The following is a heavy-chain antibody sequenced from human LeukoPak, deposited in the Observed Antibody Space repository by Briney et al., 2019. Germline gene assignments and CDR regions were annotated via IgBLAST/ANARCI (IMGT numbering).Heavy chain of an antibody. Sequence: GSLRLSCAASGFTFSSYWMHWVRQAPGKGLVWVSRIHSDGSSTSYADSVKGRFTISRDNAKNTLYLQMSSLRAEDTAVYYCARGAAAGTMWGGFDYWGQGTLVTVSS. V-gene: IGHV3-74*01. CDR2: IHSDGSST. CDR3: ARGAAAGTMWGGFDY. J-gene: IGHJ4*02. CDR1: GFTFSSYW. D-gene: IGHD6-13*01.